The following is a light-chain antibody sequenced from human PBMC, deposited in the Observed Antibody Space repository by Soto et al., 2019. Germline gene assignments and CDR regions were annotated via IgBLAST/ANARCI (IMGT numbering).Light chain of an antibody. CDR2: GAS. Sequence: ENVLTQSPATLSVYKGERVTLSCRASQSVDINLAWYQQKPGQAPRLLIYGASTRATDMPGRFSGRGAGAEFTLTISSLQPDDFATYYCQPYNSDSRTFGQGTKVDVK. V-gene: IGKV3-15*01. CDR3: QPYNSDSRT. CDR1: QSVDIN. J-gene: IGKJ1*01.